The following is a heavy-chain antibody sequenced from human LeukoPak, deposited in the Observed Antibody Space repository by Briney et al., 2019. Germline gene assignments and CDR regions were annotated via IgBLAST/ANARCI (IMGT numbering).Heavy chain of an antibody. CDR1: GYTFTNYA. CDR2: INAANGNT. V-gene: IGHV1-3*03. Sequence: ASVEVSCKASGYTFTNYAMHWVRQAPGQRLEWMGWINAANGNTKYSQEFQGRVTITRDTSASTAYMELSSLRSEDMAVYYCARVSGYSYGDFDYWGQGTLVTVSS. J-gene: IGHJ4*02. D-gene: IGHD5-18*01. CDR3: ARVSGYSYGDFDY.